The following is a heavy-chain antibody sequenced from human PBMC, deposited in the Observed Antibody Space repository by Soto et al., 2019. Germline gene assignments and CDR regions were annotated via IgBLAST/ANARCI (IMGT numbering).Heavy chain of an antibody. J-gene: IGHJ5*02. CDR2: ISYDGSNK. V-gene: IGHV3-30*18. D-gene: IGHD5-18*01. CDR1: GFTFSSYG. CDR3: AKIPVDTAMVTEDNWFDP. Sequence: GGSLRLSCAASGFTFSSYGMHWVRQAPGKGLEWVAVISYDGSNKYYADSVKGRFTISRDNSKNTLYLQMNGLRAEDTAVYYCAKIPVDTAMVTEDNWFDPWGQGNLVTVSS.